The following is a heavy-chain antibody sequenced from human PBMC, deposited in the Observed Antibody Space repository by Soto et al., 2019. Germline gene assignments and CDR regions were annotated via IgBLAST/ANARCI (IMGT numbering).Heavy chain of an antibody. CDR2: IIPIFGTA. Sequence: SVKVSCKASGGTFSSYAISWVRQAPGQGLEWMGGIIPIFGTANYAQKFQGRVTITADESTSTAYMELSSLRSEDTAVYYCARDLLLGVGDDFWSGYYAAGPYYYYYGMDVWGKGTTVPVSS. J-gene: IGHJ6*04. CDR3: ARDLLLGVGDDFWSGYYAAGPYYYYYGMDV. V-gene: IGHV1-69*13. CDR1: GGTFSSYA. D-gene: IGHD3-3*01.